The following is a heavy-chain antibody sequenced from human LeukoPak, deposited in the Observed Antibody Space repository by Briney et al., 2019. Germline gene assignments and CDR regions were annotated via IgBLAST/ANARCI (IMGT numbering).Heavy chain of an antibody. V-gene: IGHV4-39*07. Sequence: SETLSLTCTVSGDSIIIDSHYWAWICQPPGKGLEWIGNIYYSGSTYSNPSLKSRVTISIDTSKNQFSLKLSSVTAADTAVYYCATSFGHPFQYWGQGTLVTVSS. J-gene: IGHJ1*01. CDR2: IYYSGST. CDR1: GDSIIIDSHY. CDR3: ATSFGHPFQY. D-gene: IGHD3-10*01.